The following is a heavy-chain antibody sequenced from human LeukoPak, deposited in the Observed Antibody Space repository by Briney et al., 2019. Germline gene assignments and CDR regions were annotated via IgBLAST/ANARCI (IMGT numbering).Heavy chain of an antibody. CDR1: GFTFTNYW. CDR2: IMKDGGDK. CDR3: VRDKDDYVFDV. V-gene: IGHV3-7*01. J-gene: IGHJ4*02. Sequence: PGGSLRLSCAASGFTFTNYWMTWVRQAPGKGLEWVANIMKDGGDKYYVDSVKGRFTISRDNAKNSVYLQMDGLRAEDTAVYYCVRDKDDYVFDVWGQGTLVSVAS. D-gene: IGHD3-10*02.